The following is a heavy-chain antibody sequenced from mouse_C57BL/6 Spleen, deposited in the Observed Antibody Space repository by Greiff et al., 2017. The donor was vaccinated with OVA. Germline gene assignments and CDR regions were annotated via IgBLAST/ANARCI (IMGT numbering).Heavy chain of an antibody. J-gene: IGHJ3*01. CDR1: GYTFTGYW. CDR2: ILPGSGST. CDR3: ASYYGSSYGAY. Sequence: QVQLQQSGAELMKPGASVKLSCKATGYTFTGYWIEWVKQRPGHGLGWIGEILPGSGSTNYNAKFKGKVTFTADTSSNTAYMQLSSLTTEDSAIYYCASYYGSSYGAYWGQGTLVTVSA. V-gene: IGHV1-9*01. D-gene: IGHD1-1*01.